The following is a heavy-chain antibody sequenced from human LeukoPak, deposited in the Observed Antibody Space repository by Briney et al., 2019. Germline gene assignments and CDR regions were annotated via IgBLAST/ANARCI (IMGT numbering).Heavy chain of an antibody. CDR2: MNPNSGNT. CDR1: GYTFTSYD. Sequence: ASVTVSCKASGYTFTSYDINWVRQATGQGLEWMGWMNPNSGNTGYAQKFQGRVTMTRDTSISTAYMELSRLRSDDTAVYYCARDLGGGIQLWTYYYYYGMDVWGQGTTVTVSS. J-gene: IGHJ6*02. D-gene: IGHD5-18*01. CDR3: ARDLGGGIQLWTYYYYYGMDV. V-gene: IGHV1-8*01.